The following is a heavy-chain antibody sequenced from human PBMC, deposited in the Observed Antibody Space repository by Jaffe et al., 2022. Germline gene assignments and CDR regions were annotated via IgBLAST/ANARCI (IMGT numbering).Heavy chain of an antibody. D-gene: IGHD3-10*01. CDR1: GGSFSGYY. V-gene: IGHV4-34*01. CDR3: ARGRGELFTIGVRFDY. J-gene: IGHJ4*02. Sequence: QVQLQQWGAGLLKPSETLSLTCAVYGGSFSGYYWSWIRQPPGKGLEWIGEINHSGSTNYNPSLKSRVTISVDTSKNQFSLKLSSVTAADTAVYYCARGRGELFTIGVRFDYWGQGTLVTVSS. CDR2: INHSGST.